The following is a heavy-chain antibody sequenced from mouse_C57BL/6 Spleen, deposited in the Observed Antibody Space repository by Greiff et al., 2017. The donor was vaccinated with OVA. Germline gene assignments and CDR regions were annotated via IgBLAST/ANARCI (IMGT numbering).Heavy chain of an antibody. CDR3: ARDSRVRFDY. CDR1: GFTFSSYA. Sequence: EVQLVESGGGLVKPGGSLKLSCAASGFTFSSYAMSWVRQTPEKRLEWVATISDGGSYTYYPDNVKGRFTISRDNAKNNLYLQMSHLKSEDTAMYYCARDSRVRFDYWGQGTTLTVSS. V-gene: IGHV5-4*01. J-gene: IGHJ2*01. CDR2: ISDGGSYT.